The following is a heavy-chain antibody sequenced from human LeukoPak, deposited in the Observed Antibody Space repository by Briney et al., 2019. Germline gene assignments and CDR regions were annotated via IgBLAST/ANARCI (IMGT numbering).Heavy chain of an antibody. CDR1: GGSFSGYY. D-gene: IGHD3-16*02. Sequence: SETLSLTCAVYGGSFSGYYWSWIRQPPGKGLEWIGEINHSGSTNYNPSLKSRVTISVDTSKNQFSLKLSSVTAADTVVYYCARGGPDYVWGSYRIAVAFDIWGQGTMVTVSS. CDR3: ARGGPDYVWGSYRIAVAFDI. V-gene: IGHV4-34*01. CDR2: INHSGST. J-gene: IGHJ3*02.